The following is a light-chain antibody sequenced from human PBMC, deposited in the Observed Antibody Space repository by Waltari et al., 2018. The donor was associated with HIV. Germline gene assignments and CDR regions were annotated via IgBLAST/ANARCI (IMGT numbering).Light chain of an antibody. Sequence: QSALTQPASVSGSPGPSITIPCTGTSSDVGCHNSVSWFQQHPGNAPKLMIYEVSNRPSGVSNRFSGSKSGNTASLTISGLQAEDESDYYCSSYTSSSTLIFATGTKVTVL. CDR2: EVS. CDR3: SSYTSSSTLI. CDR1: SSDVGCHNS. J-gene: IGLJ1*01. V-gene: IGLV2-14*01.